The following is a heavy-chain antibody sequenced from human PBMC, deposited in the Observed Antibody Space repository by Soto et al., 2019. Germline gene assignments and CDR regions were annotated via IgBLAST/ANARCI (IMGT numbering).Heavy chain of an antibody. CDR1: GFTFSSYA. CDR2: ISGSGGST. Sequence: GGSLRLSCAASGFTFSSYAMSWVRRAPGKGLEWVSAISGSGGSTYYADSVKGRFTISRDNSKNTLYLQMNSLRAEDTAVYYCAKTQSITGTTKYYYYGMDVWGQGTTVTVSS. D-gene: IGHD1-7*01. J-gene: IGHJ6*02. V-gene: IGHV3-23*01. CDR3: AKTQSITGTTKYYYYGMDV.